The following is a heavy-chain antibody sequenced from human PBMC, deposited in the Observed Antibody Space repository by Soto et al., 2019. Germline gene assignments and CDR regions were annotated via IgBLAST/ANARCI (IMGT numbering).Heavy chain of an antibody. V-gene: IGHV3-49*03. J-gene: IGHJ4*02. Sequence: GGSLRLSCTASGFTFGDYAMSWFRQAPGKGLEWVGFIRSKAYGGTTEYAASVKGRFTISRDDSKSIAYLQMNSLKTEDTAVYYCTRVADFWSGYFQNFDYWGQGTLVTVS. CDR2: IRSKAYGGTT. CDR1: GFTFGDYA. D-gene: IGHD3-3*01. CDR3: TRVADFWSGYFQNFDY.